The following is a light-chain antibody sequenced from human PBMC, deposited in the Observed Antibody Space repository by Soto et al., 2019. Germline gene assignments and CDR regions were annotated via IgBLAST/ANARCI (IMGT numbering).Light chain of an antibody. J-gene: IGKJ1*01. CDR2: DAS. CDR1: QTISSW. V-gene: IGKV1-5*01. Sequence: DIHMTHSPSTLAVSLGGRVTITCRASQTISSWLAWYQQKPGKAPKLLIFDASTLESGVPSRFSGRGSETEFTLTISSLQPDDFATYYCQQYNSYSPATFGQGTKVDIK. CDR3: QQYNSYSPAT.